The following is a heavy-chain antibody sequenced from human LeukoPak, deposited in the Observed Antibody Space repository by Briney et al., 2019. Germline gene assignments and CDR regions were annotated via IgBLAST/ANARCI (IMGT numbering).Heavy chain of an antibody. CDR2: ISSSSSYI. CDR3: ARDSTSPGGSYRREHYFDY. CDR1: GFTFSSYS. D-gene: IGHD3-16*02. Sequence: GGSLRLSCAASGFTFSSYSMNWVRQAPGKGLEWVSSISSSSSYIYYADSVKGRFTISRDNAKNSLYLQMNSLRAEDTAVYYCARDSTSPGGSYRREHYFDYWGQGTLVTLSS. J-gene: IGHJ4*02. V-gene: IGHV3-21*01.